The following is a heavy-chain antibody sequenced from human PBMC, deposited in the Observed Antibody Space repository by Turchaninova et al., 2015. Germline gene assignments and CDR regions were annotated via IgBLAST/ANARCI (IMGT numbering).Heavy chain of an antibody. CDR1: GFTLSSYG. V-gene: IGHV3-30*18. CDR3: AKGGVVVTAPLDY. J-gene: IGHJ4*02. D-gene: IGHD2-21*02. CDR2: ISYDGSNK. Sequence: QVQLVESGGGVVQAGRSLGLSCSAAGFTLSSYGMHWVRQAPGKGLEWVSVISYDGSNKYYADSVKGRFTISRDNSKNTQYLQMNSLRAEDTAVYYCAKGGVVVTAPLDYWGQGTLVTVSS.